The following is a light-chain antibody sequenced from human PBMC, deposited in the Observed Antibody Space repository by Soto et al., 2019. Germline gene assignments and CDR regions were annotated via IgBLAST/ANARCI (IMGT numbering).Light chain of an antibody. J-gene: IGKJ1*01. V-gene: IGKV3-20*01. Sequence: EIVLTQSPGTLSLSPGDRATLSCRASQSVSTTYLAGYQQKFGQAPRLLVYGASSRATGIPDMFSGSGSGTDFTLTISRREPEDVAVYYCQRYWGSSWTLGQVTKVEIK. CDR1: QSVSTTY. CDR3: QRYWGSSWT. CDR2: GAS.